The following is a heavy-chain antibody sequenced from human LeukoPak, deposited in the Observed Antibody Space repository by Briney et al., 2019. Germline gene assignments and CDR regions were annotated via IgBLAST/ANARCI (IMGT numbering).Heavy chain of an antibody. CDR2: MNPNSGNT. CDR3: ATDLESVSRGSY. D-gene: IGHD1-14*01. Sequence: ASVKVSCKTSGYTFTSYDINWVRQATGQGLEWMGWMNPNSGNTGYAQKSQGRVTMTRNIFISTAYMELSSLRSEDTAVYYCATDLESVSRGSYWGQGTLVTVSS. J-gene: IGHJ4*02. V-gene: IGHV1-8*01. CDR1: GYTFTSYD.